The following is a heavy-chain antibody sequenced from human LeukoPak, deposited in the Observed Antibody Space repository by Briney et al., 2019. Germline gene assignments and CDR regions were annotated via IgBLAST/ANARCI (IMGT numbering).Heavy chain of an antibody. V-gene: IGHV4-59*08. CDR1: GGSISSYY. D-gene: IGHD1-26*01. CDR2: IYYSGST. Sequence: SETLSLTCPVSGGSISSYYWSWIRQPPGKGLEWIGYIYYSGSTYYNPSLKSRVTISVDTSKNQFSLKLSSVTAADTAVYYCARGSREWELLFAFDIWGQGTMVTVSS. CDR3: ARGSREWELLFAFDI. J-gene: IGHJ3*02.